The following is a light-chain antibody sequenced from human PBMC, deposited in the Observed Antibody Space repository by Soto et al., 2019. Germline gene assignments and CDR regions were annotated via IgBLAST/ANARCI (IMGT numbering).Light chain of an antibody. V-gene: IGKV1-5*01. CDR1: QSIGRF. J-gene: IGKJ1*01. CDR2: DAS. CDR3: QQSYSTRTWT. Sequence: DIQMTQSPSTLSASVGDRVTITCRASQSIGRFLAWYQHQPGKAPKLLIYDASTLESGVPSRFSGTGSGTEFTFSITSLQPEDFGTYYCQQSYSTRTWTFGQGTKVDIK.